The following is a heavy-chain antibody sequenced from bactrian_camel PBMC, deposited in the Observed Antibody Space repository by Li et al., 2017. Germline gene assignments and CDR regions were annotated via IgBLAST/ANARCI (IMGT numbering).Heavy chain of an antibody. CDR2: ISKGGGTT. V-gene: IGHV3S40*01. J-gene: IGHJ4*01. CDR3: TADSWWWAQFGS. Sequence: DVQLVESGGGLVQPGGSLRLACAASGLTFSIYDMTWVRQAPGKGLEWVSGISKGGGTTYYADSVTGRFTISRDNAKNMLYLELNSLKPEDTAQYYCTADSWWWAQFGSWGQGTQVTVS. CDR1: GLTFSIYD. D-gene: IGHD2*01.